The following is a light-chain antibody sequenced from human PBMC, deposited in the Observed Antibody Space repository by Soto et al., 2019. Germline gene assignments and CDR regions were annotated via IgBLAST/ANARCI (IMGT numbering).Light chain of an antibody. V-gene: IGKV3-20*01. Sequence: EIVLTQSPGTLSLSPGERATLSCRASQSIGSSYLAWYQQKPGQAPRLLIYGASSRATDIPDRFSVSGSGTDFTLTISRRDPEDFAVYYCSNYVYSPYTFGQGTKLEIK. CDR1: QSIGSSY. J-gene: IGKJ2*01. CDR2: GAS. CDR3: SNYVYSPYT.